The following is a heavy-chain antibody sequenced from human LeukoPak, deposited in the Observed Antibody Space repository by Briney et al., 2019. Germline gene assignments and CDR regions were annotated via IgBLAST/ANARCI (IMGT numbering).Heavy chain of an antibody. Sequence: ASVKVSCKASGYTFTSYDINWVRQAPGQGLEWMGWMNPNSGNTGYAQKFQGRVTMTRNTSISTAYMELSSLRSEDTAVYYCARGSGYYYDSSGYSRESGFDPWGQGTLVTVSS. V-gene: IGHV1-8*01. CDR1: GYTFTSYD. CDR3: ARGSGYYYDSSGYSRESGFDP. CDR2: MNPNSGNT. D-gene: IGHD3-22*01. J-gene: IGHJ5*02.